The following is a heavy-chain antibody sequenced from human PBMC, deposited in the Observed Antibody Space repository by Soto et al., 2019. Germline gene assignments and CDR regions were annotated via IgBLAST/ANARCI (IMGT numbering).Heavy chain of an antibody. J-gene: IGHJ4*02. D-gene: IGHD3-9*01. CDR2: INHSGST. CDR1: GGSFSGYY. Sequence: SETLSLTCAVYGGSFSGYYWSWIRQPPRKGQEKIGEINHSGSTNYNPSLKSRVTISVDTSKNQFSLKLISVTAADTAVYYCARALPLNYDILTGYYGYYFDYWGQGTLVTVSS. CDR3: ARALPLNYDILTGYYGYYFDY. V-gene: IGHV4-34*09.